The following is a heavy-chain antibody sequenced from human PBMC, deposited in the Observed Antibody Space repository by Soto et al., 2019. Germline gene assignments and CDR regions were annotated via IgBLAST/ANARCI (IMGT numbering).Heavy chain of an antibody. V-gene: IGHV1-18*01. CDR1: GYTFTSYG. D-gene: IGHD2-15*01. J-gene: IGHJ5*02. CDR2: ISAYNGNT. Sequence: QVQLVQSGAEVKKPGASVKVSCKASGYTFTSYGISWVRQAPGQGLEWMGWISAYNGNTNYAQKLQGRVTITTDTSTSTAYMDLRSLRSDDTAVYYCARVSVVVVAADNWFDPWGQGTLVTVSS. CDR3: ARVSVVVVAADNWFDP.